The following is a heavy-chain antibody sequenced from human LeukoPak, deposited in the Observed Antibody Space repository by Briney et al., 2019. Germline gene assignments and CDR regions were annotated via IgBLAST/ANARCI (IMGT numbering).Heavy chain of an antibody. J-gene: IGHJ4*02. Sequence: GGSLRLSCAASGFTFSSYGMHWVRQAPGKGLEWVAFIRYDGSNKYYADSVKGRFTISRDNSKNTLYLQMDSLRAEDTAVYYCARDLAGHYYGSGSSFDYWGQGTLVTVS. CDR2: IRYDGSNK. CDR1: GFTFSSYG. V-gene: IGHV3-30*02. D-gene: IGHD3-10*01. CDR3: ARDLAGHYYGSGSSFDY.